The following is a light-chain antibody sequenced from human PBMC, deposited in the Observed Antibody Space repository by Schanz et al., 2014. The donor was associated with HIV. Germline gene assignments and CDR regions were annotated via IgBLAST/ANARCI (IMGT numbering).Light chain of an antibody. CDR2: GVF. V-gene: IGLV2-14*03. J-gene: IGLJ1*01. CDR1: SNDIGSYTY. Sequence: QSALTQPASVSGSPGQSITVSCTGTSNDIGSYTYVAWYQQHPGKAPKVVVYGVFDRPSGVSNRFSGSKSGNTASLTISGLQADDEADYYCSSYTSSNTYVFGTGTKLTVL. CDR3: SSYTSSNTYV.